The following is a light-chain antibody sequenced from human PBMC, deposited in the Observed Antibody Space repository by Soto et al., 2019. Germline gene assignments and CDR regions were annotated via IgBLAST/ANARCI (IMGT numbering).Light chain of an antibody. CDR2: RDN. CDR3: AAWDGSLSGVV. V-gene: IGLV1-47*01. Sequence: QSVLTQPPSASGTPGQRVTISCSGSSSNIGTNYAYWYQQLPGTAPKLLIYRDNQRPSGVPDRFSGSRSGTSASLAISGLRSEDEADYYCAAWDGSLSGVVFGGGTKVTVL. J-gene: IGLJ2*01. CDR1: SSNIGTNY.